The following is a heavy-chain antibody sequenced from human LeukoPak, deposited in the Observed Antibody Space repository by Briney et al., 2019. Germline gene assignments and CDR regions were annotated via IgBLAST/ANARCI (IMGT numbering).Heavy chain of an antibody. CDR3: ARGGEGAGIAVAGHYYYYSYGMDV. D-gene: IGHD6-19*01. CDR1: GYTFTSYD. V-gene: IGHV1-8*01. J-gene: IGHJ6*02. Sequence: ASVKVSCKASGYTFTSYDINWVRQATGQGLEWMGWMNPNSGNTSYAQKFQGRVTMTRNTSISTAYMELSSLRSEDTAVYYCARGGEGAGIAVAGHYYYYSYGMDVWGQGTTVTVSS. CDR2: MNPNSGNT.